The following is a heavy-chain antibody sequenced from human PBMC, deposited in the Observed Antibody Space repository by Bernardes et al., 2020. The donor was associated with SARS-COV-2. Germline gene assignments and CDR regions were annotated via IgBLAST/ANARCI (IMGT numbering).Heavy chain of an antibody. V-gene: IGHV6-1*01. CDR3: ARGANYAMGV. CDR1: GDSFSSNSAV. Sequence: SQTRSRTCSISGDSFSSNSAVWHWIRQSPSRGLEWLGRTSYRSQWNYDYSVSVKIRITISPYTSKNQFALELTSLTPEDTAVYYCARGANYAMGVWGQGTTVTVSS. J-gene: IGHJ6*02. CDR2: TSYRSQWNY.